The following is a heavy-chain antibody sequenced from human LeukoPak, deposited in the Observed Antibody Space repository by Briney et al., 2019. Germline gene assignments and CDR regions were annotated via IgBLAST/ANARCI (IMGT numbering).Heavy chain of an antibody. J-gene: IGHJ4*02. D-gene: IGHD4-23*01. CDR2: INDRGGT. CDR3: ARGYSGNSQ. Sequence: PSETLSLTCGVDGGSTSGYYWNWIRQFPGKGPEWIGGINDRGGTNYNPSLKSRVTISVDTSKNQFSLKLTSVTAADTAVYYCARGYSGNSQWGQGTLVTVSS. V-gene: IGHV4-34*01. CDR1: GGSTSGYY.